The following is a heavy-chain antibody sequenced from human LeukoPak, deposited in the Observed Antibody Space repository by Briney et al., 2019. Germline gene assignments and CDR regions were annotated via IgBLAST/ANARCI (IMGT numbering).Heavy chain of an antibody. CDR3: ARSRPSYCSSTSCFGDYYYYGMDV. CDR2: ISAYNGNT. Sequence: ASVKVSCKASGYTFTSYGISWVRQAPGQGLEWMGWISAYNGNTNYAQKLQGRVTMTTDTSTSTAYMELSSLRSEDTAVYYCARSRPSYCSSTSCFGDYYYYGMDVWGKGTTVTVSS. D-gene: IGHD2-2*01. CDR1: GYTFTSYG. V-gene: IGHV1-18*01. J-gene: IGHJ6*04.